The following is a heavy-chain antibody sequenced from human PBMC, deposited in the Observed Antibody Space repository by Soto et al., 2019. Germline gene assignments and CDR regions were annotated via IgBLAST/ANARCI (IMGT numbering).Heavy chain of an antibody. CDR1: GFTFSSYA. J-gene: IGHJ6*02. CDR2: ISYDGSNK. V-gene: IGHV3-30-3*01. Sequence: QVQLVESGGGVVQPGRSLRLSCAASGFTFSSYAMHWVRQAPGKGLEWVAVISYDGSNKYYADSVKRRFTISRDNSKNTLYLQMNSLGAEETAVYYCARAADDLVAPDYGMDVWGQGTTVTVSS. CDR3: ARAADDLVAPDYGMDV. D-gene: IGHD5-12*01.